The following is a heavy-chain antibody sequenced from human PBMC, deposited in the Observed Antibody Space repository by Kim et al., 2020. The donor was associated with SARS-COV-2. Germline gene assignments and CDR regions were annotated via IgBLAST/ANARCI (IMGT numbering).Heavy chain of an antibody. J-gene: IGHJ4*02. D-gene: IGHD2-15*01. V-gene: IGHV4-4*02. Sequence: YNPALKSRVTISVDKSKNQFSLKLSSVTAADTAVYYCARVSIVVGAVFDYWGQGTLVTVSS. CDR3: ARVSIVVGAVFDY.